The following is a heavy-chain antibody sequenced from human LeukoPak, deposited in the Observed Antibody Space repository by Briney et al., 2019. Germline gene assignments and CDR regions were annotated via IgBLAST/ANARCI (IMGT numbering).Heavy chain of an antibody. D-gene: IGHD1-26*01. V-gene: IGHV3-15*01. CDR3: TTEWELLPLDDAFDI. Sequence: GGSLRLSCAASGFTFSNAWMIWVRQAPGKGLEWVGRIKSKTDGWTTDYAAPVKGRFTISRDDSKNTLYLQMNRLKPEDTAVYYCTTEWELLPLDDAFDIWGQGTMVTVSS. CDR2: IKSKTDGWTT. CDR1: GFTFSNAW. J-gene: IGHJ3*02.